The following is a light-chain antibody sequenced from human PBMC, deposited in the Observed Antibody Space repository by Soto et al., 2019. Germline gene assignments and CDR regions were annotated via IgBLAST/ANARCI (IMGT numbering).Light chain of an antibody. CDR3: SSYTNINTRACV. V-gene: IGLV2-14*01. CDR1: SGDIGSYNR. J-gene: IGLJ1*01. Sequence: QSALTQPASVSGSPGQSTTISCTGTSGDIGSYNRVSWYQQHPGKAPKLIIYEVTDRPSGVSNRFSGSKSGNTASLTISGLQAEDEAEYYCSSYTNINTRACVFGTRTKVTVL. CDR2: EVT.